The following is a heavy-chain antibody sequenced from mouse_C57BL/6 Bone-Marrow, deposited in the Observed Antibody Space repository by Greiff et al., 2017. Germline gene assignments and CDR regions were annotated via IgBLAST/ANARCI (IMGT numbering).Heavy chain of an antibody. Sequence: QVQLQQPGAELVMPGASVKLSCKASGYTFTSYWMPWVKQRPGQGLEWIGEIDPSDSYTNYNQKFKGKSTLTVDKSSSTAYMQLSSLTSEDSAVYYCARSCFYAMDYWGQGTSVTVSS. CDR3: ARSCFYAMDY. CDR1: GYTFTSYW. CDR2: IDPSDSYT. J-gene: IGHJ4*01. V-gene: IGHV1-69*01.